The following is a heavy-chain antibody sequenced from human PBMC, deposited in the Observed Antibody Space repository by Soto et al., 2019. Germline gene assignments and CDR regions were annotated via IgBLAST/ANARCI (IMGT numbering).Heavy chain of an antibody. D-gene: IGHD3-22*01. CDR2: ISYDGSDK. CDR1: GFQYTDFA. V-gene: IGHV3-30*09. Sequence: GQLGESGGGEVQPGRSLRLSCAASGFQYTDFALHCVRQAPGKGLEWVAIISYDGSDKYYADSVKGRFVISRDNPNNTLYLEMNSMRPEDTAVYFCARRAWDSSYAIDVWGQGTTVTVFS. CDR3: ARRAWDSSYAIDV. J-gene: IGHJ6*02.